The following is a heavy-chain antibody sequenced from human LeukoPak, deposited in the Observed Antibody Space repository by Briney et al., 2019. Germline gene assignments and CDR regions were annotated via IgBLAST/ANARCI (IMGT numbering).Heavy chain of an antibody. CDR1: GYTFTSYY. Sequence: ASVKVSCKASGYTFTSYYMHWVRQAPGQGLEWMGIINPSGGSTSYAQKFQGRVTMTRDTSTSTAYMELRSLRSDDTAVYYCARAPPVRGYGDYYYYYYGMDVWGQGTTVTVSS. J-gene: IGHJ6*02. CDR3: ARAPPVRGYGDYYYYYYGMDV. D-gene: IGHD4-17*01. CDR2: INPSGGST. V-gene: IGHV1-46*01.